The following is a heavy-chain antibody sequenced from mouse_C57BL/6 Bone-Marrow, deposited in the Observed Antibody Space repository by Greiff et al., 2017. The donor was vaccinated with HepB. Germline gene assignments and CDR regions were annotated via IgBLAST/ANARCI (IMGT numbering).Heavy chain of an antibody. J-gene: IGHJ4*01. D-gene: IGHD2-4*01. Sequence: DVKLVESGGGLVQPGESLKLSCESNEYEFPSHDMSWVRKTPEKRLELVAAINSDGGSTYYPDTMERRFIISRDNTKKTLYLQMSSLRSEDTALYYCARIYYDYDGDYYAMDYWGQGTSVTVSS. CDR1: EYEFPSHD. CDR2: INSDGGST. CDR3: ARIYYDYDGDYYAMDY. V-gene: IGHV5-2*01.